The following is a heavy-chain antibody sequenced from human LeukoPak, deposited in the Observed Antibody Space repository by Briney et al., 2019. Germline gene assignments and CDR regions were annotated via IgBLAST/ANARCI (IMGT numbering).Heavy chain of an antibody. CDR3: ARDLEQEGSGYYYGYFQH. J-gene: IGHJ1*01. CDR1: GYTFTSYY. V-gene: IGHV1-46*01. CDR2: INPSGGST. D-gene: IGHD3-22*01. Sequence: GASVKVSCKASGYTFTSYYMHWVRQAPGQGLEWMGIINPSGGSTSYAQKFQVRVTMTRDMSTSTVYMELSSLRSEDTAVYYCARDLEQEGSGYYYGYFQHWGQGTLVTVSS.